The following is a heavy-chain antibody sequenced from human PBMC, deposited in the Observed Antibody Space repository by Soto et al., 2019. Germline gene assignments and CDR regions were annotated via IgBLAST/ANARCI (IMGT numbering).Heavy chain of an antibody. CDR3: AKGGAGSGWYDY. J-gene: IGHJ4*02. Sequence: EVQLVESGGGLVQPGGSLRLSCAASGFTFSTYWVHWVRQAPGKGLVWVSRINSDGSSTGYADSVKGRFTISRDNANNSLYLQTNSPGAEDTAVYYCAKGGAGSGWYDYWGQGTLVTVSS. D-gene: IGHD6-13*01. CDR1: GFTFSTYW. CDR2: INSDGSST. V-gene: IGHV3-74*01.